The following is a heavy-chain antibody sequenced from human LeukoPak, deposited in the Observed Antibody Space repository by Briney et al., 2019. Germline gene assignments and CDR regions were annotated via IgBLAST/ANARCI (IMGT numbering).Heavy chain of an antibody. D-gene: IGHD1-26*01. Sequence: SVKVSCKASGGTFSSYATSWVRQAPGQGLEWMGGIIPIFGTANYAQKFQGRVTITADESTSTAYMELSSLRSEDTAVYYCARGPSGSYYLWYFDLWGRGTLVTVSS. V-gene: IGHV1-69*01. CDR2: IIPIFGTA. CDR3: ARGPSGSYYLWYFDL. J-gene: IGHJ2*01. CDR1: GGTFSSYA.